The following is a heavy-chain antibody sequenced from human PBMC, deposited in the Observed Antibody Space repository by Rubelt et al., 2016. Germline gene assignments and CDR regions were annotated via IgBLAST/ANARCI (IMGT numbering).Heavy chain of an antibody. CDR3: ASFLRGYYYYGMDV. CDR2: INKSGAT. J-gene: IGHJ6*02. D-gene: IGHD2/OR15-2a*01. CDR1: GGSISSYY. Sequence: QVQLQESGPGLVKPSETLSLTCTVSGGSISSYYWTWIRQPPGKGLEWIGDINKSGATNYNPSLKSRVTISVDTSKNQFSLKLISVTAADTAVYFCASFLRGYYYYGMDVWGQGTTVTVSS. V-gene: IGHV4-4*08.